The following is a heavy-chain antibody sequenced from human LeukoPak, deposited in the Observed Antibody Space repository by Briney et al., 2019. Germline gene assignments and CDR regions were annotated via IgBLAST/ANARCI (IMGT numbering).Heavy chain of an antibody. Sequence: SVKVSCKASGGTFSSYTISWVRQAPGQGLEWMGRIIPILGIANYAQKFQGRATITADKSTSTAYMELSSLRSEDTAVYYCARAATMVRGVPYYGMDVWGQGTTVTVSS. V-gene: IGHV1-69*02. CDR1: GGTFSSYT. D-gene: IGHD3-10*01. CDR3: ARAATMVRGVPYYGMDV. CDR2: IIPILGIA. J-gene: IGHJ6*02.